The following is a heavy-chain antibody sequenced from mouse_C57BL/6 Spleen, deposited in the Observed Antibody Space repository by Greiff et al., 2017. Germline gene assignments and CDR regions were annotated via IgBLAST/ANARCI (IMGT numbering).Heavy chain of an antibody. V-gene: IGHV1-69*01. CDR3: ARQGTTGFAY. CDR1: GYTFTSYW. D-gene: IGHD1-1*01. CDR2: IDPSDSYT. Sequence: QVQLQQSGAELVMPGASVKLSCKASGYTFTSYWMHWVKQRPGQGLEWIGEIDPSDSYTNYNQKFKGKSTLTVDKSSSTAYMQLSSLTSEDSAVYYCARQGTTGFAYWGQGTLVTVSA. J-gene: IGHJ3*01.